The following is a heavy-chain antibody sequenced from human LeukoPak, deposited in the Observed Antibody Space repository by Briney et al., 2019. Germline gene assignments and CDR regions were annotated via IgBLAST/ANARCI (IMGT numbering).Heavy chain of an antibody. CDR1: GYTFTGYS. CDR3: ASWAGGNEPIASFDY. V-gene: IGHV1-2*02. J-gene: IGHJ4*02. CDR2: INLNSGGT. D-gene: IGHD1-14*01. Sequence: ASVKVSCKTSGYTFTGYSMHWMRQAPGQGLEWMGWINLNSGGTNYAQKFQGRVIMTRDTSTSTAYMELNRLRFDDTAVYYCASWAGGNEPIASFDYWGQGTLVTVSS.